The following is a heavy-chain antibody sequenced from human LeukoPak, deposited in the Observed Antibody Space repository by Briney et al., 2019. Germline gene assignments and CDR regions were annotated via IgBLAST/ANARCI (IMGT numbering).Heavy chain of an antibody. CDR3: AKAVLVRGGALDS. Sequence: GGSLRLSCAASGFTFSTYAMTWVRQAPGKGLEWVSSITGSGDGTSAADSVTGRFSISRDNSKSTLYLQMNSLRVEDTAVYYCAKAVLVRGGALDSWGQGTLVTVSS. V-gene: IGHV3-23*01. J-gene: IGHJ4*02. D-gene: IGHD2/OR15-2a*01. CDR2: ITGSGDGT. CDR1: GFTFSTYA.